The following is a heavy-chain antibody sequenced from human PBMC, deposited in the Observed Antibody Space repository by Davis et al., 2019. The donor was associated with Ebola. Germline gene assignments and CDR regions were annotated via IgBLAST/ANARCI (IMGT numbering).Heavy chain of an antibody. J-gene: IGHJ5*02. Sequence: GESLKISCKGSGYSFTSYWIGWVRQMPGKGLEWMGIIYPGDSDTRYSPSFQGQVTISADKSISTAYLQWSSLKASDTAMYYCARRGRVGYYDILTGYYSGWFDPWGQGTLVIVSS. V-gene: IGHV5-51*01. D-gene: IGHD3-9*01. CDR2: IYPGDSDT. CDR3: ARRGRVGYYDILTGYYSGWFDP. CDR1: GYSFTSYW.